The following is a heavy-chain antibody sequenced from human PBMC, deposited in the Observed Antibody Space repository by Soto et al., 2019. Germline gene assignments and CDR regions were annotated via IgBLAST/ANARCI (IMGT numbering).Heavy chain of an antibody. J-gene: IGHJ6*02. CDR2: ISTDGSST. D-gene: IGHD3-10*02. Sequence: EMQLVESGGGLVKPGGSLRISCAASGFTFSNYWMHWVRQTPGKGLVWVSRISTDGSSTWYADSVKGRFTISRDSAKNTLYLQMSSLRAEDTAVYYCARGGRMFDYXXGMDVWGQGTTVAVSS. CDR1: GFTFSNYW. CDR3: ARGGRMFDYXXGMDV. V-gene: IGHV3-74*01.